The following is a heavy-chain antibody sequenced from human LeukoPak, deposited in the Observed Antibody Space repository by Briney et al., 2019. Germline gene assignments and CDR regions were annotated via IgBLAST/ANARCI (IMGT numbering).Heavy chain of an antibody. D-gene: IGHD3-10*01. CDR2: ISYDGNNK. J-gene: IGHJ5*02. Sequence: PGKSLRLSCAASGFSFSSYGMHWVRQAPGKGLEWVADISYDGNNKDYIDSVKGRFTISRDNSKNTLYLQMNSLRAEDTAVYYCAKSVLLWFGELNDWFDPWGQGTLVTVSS. CDR1: GFSFSSYG. CDR3: AKSVLLWFGELNDWFDP. V-gene: IGHV3-30*18.